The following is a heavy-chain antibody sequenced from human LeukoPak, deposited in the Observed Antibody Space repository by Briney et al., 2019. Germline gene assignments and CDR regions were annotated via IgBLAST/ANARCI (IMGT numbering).Heavy chain of an antibody. D-gene: IGHD6-13*01. CDR3: ARVTPTHSSSWYEDY. CDR1: GYTFTSYG. Sequence: GASVKVSCKASGYTFTSYGISWVRQAPGQGLEWMGWISAYNGNTNYAQKLQGRVTMTTDTSTSTAYMELRSLRSDDTAVYYCARVTPTHSSSWYEDYWGQGTLVTVSS. CDR2: ISAYNGNT. J-gene: IGHJ4*02. V-gene: IGHV1-18*01.